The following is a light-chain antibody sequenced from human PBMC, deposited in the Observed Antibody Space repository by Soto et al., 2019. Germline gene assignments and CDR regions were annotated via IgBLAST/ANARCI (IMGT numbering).Light chain of an antibody. CDR1: QSISTW. CDR2: KAS. Sequence: DIQMTQSPSTLSASVGDRVTITCRASQSISTWLSWYQQKPGNAPKVLIYKASNLHSGLSSRFSGSGSGKEFTLIISSLQPDDSANYYCQDYNSWTFGQGTKVDIK. J-gene: IGKJ1*01. CDR3: QDYNSWT. V-gene: IGKV1-5*03.